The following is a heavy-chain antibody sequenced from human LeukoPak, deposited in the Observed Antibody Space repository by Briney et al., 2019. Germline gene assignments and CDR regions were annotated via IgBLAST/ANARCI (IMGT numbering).Heavy chain of an antibody. D-gene: IGHD6-6*01. CDR2: IYYSGST. CDR3: ARRSSSTIYYYYMDV. V-gene: IGHV4-39*07. CDR1: GGSISSSSYY. J-gene: IGHJ6*03. Sequence: KPSETLSLTCTVSGGSISSSSYYWGWIRQPPGKGLEWIGSIYYSGSTYYNPSLKSRVTISVDASKNQFSLKLSSVTAADTAVYYCARRSSSTIYYYYMDVWGKGTTVTVSS.